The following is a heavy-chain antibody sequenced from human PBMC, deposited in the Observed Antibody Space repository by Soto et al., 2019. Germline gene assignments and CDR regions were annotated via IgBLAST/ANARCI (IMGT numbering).Heavy chain of an antibody. CDR2: INHSGST. J-gene: IGHJ4*02. CDR3: ARGRVTIFGVVIPGYFDY. V-gene: IGHV4-34*01. D-gene: IGHD3-3*01. Sequence: SETLSLTCAVYGGSLSCYYWSWIRQPPGKGLEWIGEINHSGSTNYNPSLKSRVTISVDTSKNQFSLKLSSVTAADTAVYYCARGRVTIFGVVIPGYFDYWGQGTLVTVSS. CDR1: GGSLSCYY.